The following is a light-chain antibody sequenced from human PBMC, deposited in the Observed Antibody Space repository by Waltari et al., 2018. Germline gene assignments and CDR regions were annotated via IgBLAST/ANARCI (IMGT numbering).Light chain of an antibody. CDR3: QHYVRLPAT. CDR2: GTS. Sequence: EIVLTQSPGTLSLSPGERATLACRASQSGSRALAWYQQKPGQAPRLLLYGTSNRATGIPDRFSGSGSGTDFSLTISRLEPEDVAVYFCQHYVRLPATFGQGTKVEIK. J-gene: IGKJ1*01. V-gene: IGKV3-20*01. CDR1: QSGSRA.